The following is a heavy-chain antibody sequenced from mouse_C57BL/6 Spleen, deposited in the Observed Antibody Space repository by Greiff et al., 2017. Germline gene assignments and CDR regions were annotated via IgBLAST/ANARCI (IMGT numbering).Heavy chain of an antibody. V-gene: IGHV2-2*01. J-gene: IGHJ2*01. D-gene: IGHD2-5*01. CDR2: IWSGGST. Sequence: VKLMESGPGLVQPSQSLSITCTVSGFSLTSYGVHWVRQSPGKGLEWLGVIWSGGSTDYNAAFISRLSISKDNSKSQVFFKMNSLQADDTAIYYCARNGYYSNQPYYFDYWGQGTTLTVSS. CDR3: ARNGYYSNQPYYFDY. CDR1: GFSLTSYG.